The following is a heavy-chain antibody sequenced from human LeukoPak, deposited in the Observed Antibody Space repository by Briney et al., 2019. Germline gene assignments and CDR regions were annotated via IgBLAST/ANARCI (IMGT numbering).Heavy chain of an antibody. V-gene: IGHV1-18*01. CDR2: ISAYNGNT. Sequence: ASVKVSCKASGYTFTSYGISWVGQAPGQGLEGLGWISAYNGNTNYAQKLRGRVTMTTDTSTSTAYMELRSLRSDDTAVYYCARGRSNLSGWYGPGYFDYWGQGTLVTVSS. D-gene: IGHD6-19*01. CDR3: ARGRSNLSGWYGPGYFDY. J-gene: IGHJ4*02. CDR1: GYTFTSYG.